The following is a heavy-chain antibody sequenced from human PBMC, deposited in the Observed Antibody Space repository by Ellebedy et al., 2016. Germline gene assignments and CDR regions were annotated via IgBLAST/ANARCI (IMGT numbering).Heavy chain of an antibody. J-gene: IGHJ6*02. CDR1: GFTVTNDY. CDR2: IDSGGSS. CDR3: AKVRSPDYYKSSGMDV. D-gene: IGHD3-10*01. Sequence: GESLKISXVASGFTVTNDYMTWVRQAPGKGLEWVSVIDSGGSSYYADSVKGRFTISRDNSKIRVSLQMNSLTLEDTAVYYCAKVRSPDYYKSSGMDVWGQGTTVTVSS. V-gene: IGHV3-66*02.